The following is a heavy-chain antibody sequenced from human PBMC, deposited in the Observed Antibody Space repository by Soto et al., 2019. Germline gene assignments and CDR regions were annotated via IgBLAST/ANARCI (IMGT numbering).Heavy chain of an antibody. J-gene: IGHJ4*02. Sequence: GASVKVSCKASGYTFTGYYMHWVRQAPGQGLEWMGWINPNSGGTNYAQKFQGWVTMTRDTSISTAYMELSRLRSGDTAVYYCARAGYCSGGSCQKQIDYWGQGTLVTVSS. CDR2: INPNSGGT. CDR3: ARAGYCSGGSCQKQIDY. CDR1: GYTFTGYY. D-gene: IGHD2-15*01. V-gene: IGHV1-2*04.